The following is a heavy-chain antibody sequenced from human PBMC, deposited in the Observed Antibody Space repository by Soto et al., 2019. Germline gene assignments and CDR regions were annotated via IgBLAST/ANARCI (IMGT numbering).Heavy chain of an antibody. J-gene: IGHJ4*02. D-gene: IGHD5-12*01. Sequence: GASVKVSCKASGYTFTSYGISWVRQAPGQGLEWMGWISAYNGNTNYAQKLQGRVTMTTDTSTSTAYMELRSLRSDDTAVYYCARHVEMATITFFYYFDYWGQGTLVTVSS. CDR1: GYTFTSYG. V-gene: IGHV1-18*01. CDR3: ARHVEMATITFFYYFDY. CDR2: ISAYNGNT.